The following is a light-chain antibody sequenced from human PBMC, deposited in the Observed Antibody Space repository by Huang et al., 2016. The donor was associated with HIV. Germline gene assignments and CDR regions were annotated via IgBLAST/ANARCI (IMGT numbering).Light chain of an antibody. Sequence: THLTQSPSSLSANVGDRVVLTCRAGQVISSALAWFQQKPGKPPRLLIHGASALETGVPGRFSGSESGTEFTLTISSLQPDDFATYCCQKYDSYPWTFGQGTKVEIK. J-gene: IGKJ1*01. V-gene: IGKV1-13*02. CDR3: QKYDSYPWT. CDR2: GAS. CDR1: QVISSA.